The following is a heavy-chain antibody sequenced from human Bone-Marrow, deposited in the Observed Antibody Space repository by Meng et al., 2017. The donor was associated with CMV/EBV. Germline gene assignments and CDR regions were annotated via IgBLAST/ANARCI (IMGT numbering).Heavy chain of an antibody. CDR2: ISSSSSYI. Sequence: GGSLRLSCAASGFTFSSYSMNWVRQAPGKGLEWVSSISSSSSYIYYADSVKGRFTISRDNAKNSLYLQMNSLRAEDTALYYCARGTYYYDSSGLNWFDPWGQGTLVTVSS. J-gene: IGHJ5*02. CDR1: GFTFSSYS. CDR3: ARGTYYYDSSGLNWFDP. V-gene: IGHV3-21*04. D-gene: IGHD3-22*01.